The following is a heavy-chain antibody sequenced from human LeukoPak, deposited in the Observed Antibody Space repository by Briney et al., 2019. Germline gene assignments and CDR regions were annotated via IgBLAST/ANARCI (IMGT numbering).Heavy chain of an antibody. V-gene: IGHV3-20*04. CDR1: GLTFDDYG. D-gene: IGHD6-13*01. Sequence: RSRGSLRLSCAASGLTFDDYGMSWVRQAPGKGLEWVCGINWNGGSTGYADSVKGRFTISRDNAKNSLYLQMNSLRAEDTALYYCARLRKALTIAAALYYWGQGTLVTVSS. CDR2: INWNGGST. J-gene: IGHJ4*02. CDR3: ARLRKALTIAAALYY.